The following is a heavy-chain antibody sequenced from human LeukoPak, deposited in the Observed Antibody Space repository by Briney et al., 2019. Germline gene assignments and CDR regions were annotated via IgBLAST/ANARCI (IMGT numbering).Heavy chain of an antibody. V-gene: IGHV3-23*01. CDR1: GFTFSSYA. J-gene: IGHJ4*02. CDR3: AKGLLTMIVVGEDYDY. D-gene: IGHD3-22*01. CDR2: ISGSGGST. Sequence: RGSLRLSCAASGFTFSSYAMSWVRQAPGKGLEWVSAISGSGGSTYYADSVKGRFTISRDNSKNTLYLQMNSLRAEDTAVYYCAKGLLTMIVVGEDYDYWGQGTLVTVSS.